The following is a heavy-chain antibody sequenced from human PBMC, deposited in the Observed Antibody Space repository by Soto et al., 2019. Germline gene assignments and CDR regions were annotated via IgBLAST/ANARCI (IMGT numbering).Heavy chain of an antibody. CDR1: GFTFSTYW. D-gene: IGHD3-16*01. V-gene: IGHV3-7*03. J-gene: IGHJ5*02. CDR2: IKQDASET. CDR3: VEDWGQLSGA. Sequence: EVQLVESGGGLVQPGGSLRLSCAASGFTFSTYWMSWARQGPGKGLEWVAVIKQDASETYYVDSVKGRFTISRDNAKKSLYLQMNMLRSEDTAVYYCVEDWGQLSGAWGQGILVTVSS.